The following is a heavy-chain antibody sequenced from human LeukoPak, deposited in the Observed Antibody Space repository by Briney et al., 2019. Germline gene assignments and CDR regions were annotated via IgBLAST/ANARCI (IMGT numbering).Heavy chain of an antibody. Sequence: PGGSLRLSCAASGFTFSSYGMHWVRQAPGKGLEWVAVISYDGSNKYYADSVKGRFTISRDNSKNTLYLQMNSLRAEDTAVYYCAKDFTMVRGVDWLDPWGQGTLVTVSS. D-gene: IGHD3-10*01. CDR2: ISYDGSNK. J-gene: IGHJ5*02. CDR1: GFTFSSYG. CDR3: AKDFTMVRGVDWLDP. V-gene: IGHV3-30*18.